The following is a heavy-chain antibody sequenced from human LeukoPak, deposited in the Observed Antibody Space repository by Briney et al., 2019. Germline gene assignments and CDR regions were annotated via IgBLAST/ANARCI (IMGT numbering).Heavy chain of an antibody. CDR1: GGSFSGYY. CDR2: INHSGST. J-gene: IGHJ4*02. D-gene: IGHD6-19*01. Sequence: SETLSFTCAVYGGSFSGYYWSWIRQPPGKGLEWIGEINHSGSTNYNPSLKSRVTISVDTSKNQFSLKLSSVTAADTAVYYCARGGRGWYDYWGQGTLVTVSS. V-gene: IGHV4-34*01. CDR3: ARGGRGWYDY.